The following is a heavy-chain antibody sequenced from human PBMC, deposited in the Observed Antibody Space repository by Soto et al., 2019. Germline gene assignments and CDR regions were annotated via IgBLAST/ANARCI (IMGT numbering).Heavy chain of an antibody. D-gene: IGHD5-12*01. CDR2: ISGSGRTT. J-gene: IGHJ4*02. V-gene: IGHV3-23*01. CDR3: GKDNSGYETNFDY. Sequence: AGGALRLSCAASGFTFSSFAMSWVRQAPGKGVEWVSFISGSGRTTYYADPVKGRFTFSRANSTTTGHLQMNSLRAEDTAVYHCGKDNSGYETNFDYWGQGTLVPVSS. CDR1: GFTFSSFA.